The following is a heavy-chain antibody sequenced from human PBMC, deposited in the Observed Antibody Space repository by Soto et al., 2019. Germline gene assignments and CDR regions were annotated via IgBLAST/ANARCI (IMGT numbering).Heavy chain of an antibody. CDR2: INAGNGNT. Sequence: ASVKVSCKASGYTFTSYAMHWVRQAPGQRLEWMGWINAGNGNTKYSQKFQGRVTITRDTSASTAYMELSSLRSEDTAGYYCARDRCSGGSCYSVFDYWGQGTLVTVSS. D-gene: IGHD2-15*01. J-gene: IGHJ4*02. V-gene: IGHV1-3*01. CDR1: GYTFTSYA. CDR3: ARDRCSGGSCYSVFDY.